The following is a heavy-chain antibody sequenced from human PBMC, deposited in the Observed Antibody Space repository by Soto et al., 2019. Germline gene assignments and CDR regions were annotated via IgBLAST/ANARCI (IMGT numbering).Heavy chain of an antibody. CDR2: ISYDGSNK. CDR3: AKDIVVVVAATGGMDV. V-gene: IGHV3-30*18. CDR1: GFTFSSYG. Sequence: QVQLVESGGGVVQPGRSLRLSCAASGFTFSSYGMHWVRQAPGKGLEWVAVISYDGSNKYYADSVKGRFTISRDNSKNALYLQMNSLRAEDTAVYYCAKDIVVVVAATGGMDVWGQGTTVTVSS. D-gene: IGHD2-15*01. J-gene: IGHJ6*02.